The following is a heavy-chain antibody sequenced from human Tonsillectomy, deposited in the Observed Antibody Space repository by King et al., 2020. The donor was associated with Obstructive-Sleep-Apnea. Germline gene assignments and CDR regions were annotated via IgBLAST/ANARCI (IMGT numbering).Heavy chain of an antibody. CDR2: ISYDGSNK. CDR3: AKVIEQYGSGIGAPFDI. D-gene: IGHD3-10*01. V-gene: IGHV3-30*18. J-gene: IGHJ3*02. CDR1: GFTFSSYG. Sequence: VQLVESGGGVVQPGRSLRLSCAASGFTFSSYGMHWVRQAPGKGLEWVAVISYDGSNKYYADSVKGRFTISRDNSKNTLYLQMNSLRAEDTAVYYCAKVIEQYGSGIGAPFDIWGQGTMVTVSS.